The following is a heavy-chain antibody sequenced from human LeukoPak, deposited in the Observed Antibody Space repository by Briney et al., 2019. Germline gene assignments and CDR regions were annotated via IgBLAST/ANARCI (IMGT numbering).Heavy chain of an antibody. D-gene: IGHD6-13*01. V-gene: IGHV3-53*01. J-gene: IGHJ4*02. CDR1: GFTVSNNY. CDR2: LYIDGNT. CDR3: AKALYSSSWYRGYFDY. Sequence: GGSLRLSCAASGFTVSNNYMSWVRQAPGKGLEWVSVLYIDGNTYYADSVKGRFTISRDNSKNTLYLQMNSLRAEDTAVYYCAKALYSSSWYRGYFDYWGQGTLVTVSS.